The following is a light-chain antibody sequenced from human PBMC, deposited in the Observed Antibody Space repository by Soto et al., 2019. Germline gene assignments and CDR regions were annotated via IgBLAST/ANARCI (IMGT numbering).Light chain of an antibody. V-gene: IGKV3-15*01. CDR3: QQYSNWPPAIT. Sequence: IVLTQSPATLSVSPGERATLSCRAIETVSTNLAWFQRKAGQPPRLLIYGSSTRATGVPDRFSGSGSGTEFALIISSLQSEDVAVYYCQQYSNWPPAITFGQGTRLEIK. J-gene: IGKJ5*01. CDR2: GSS. CDR1: ETVSTN.